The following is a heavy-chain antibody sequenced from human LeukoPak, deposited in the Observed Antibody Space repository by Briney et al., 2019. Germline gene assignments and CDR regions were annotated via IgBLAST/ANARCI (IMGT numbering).Heavy chain of an antibody. CDR2: ISGSGGST. V-gene: IGHV3-23*01. D-gene: IGHD6-13*01. J-gene: IGHJ4*02. Sequence: GGSLRLSCAVSGITLSNYGMSWVRPAPGKGLERVSGISGSGGSTNSADSVKGRFTISRDNPKKTLYLQMKSLRAEDTAVYFCARDLIGIAAAAYYFDYWGQGTLVTVSS. CDR3: ARDLIGIAAAAYYFDY. CDR1: GITLSNYG.